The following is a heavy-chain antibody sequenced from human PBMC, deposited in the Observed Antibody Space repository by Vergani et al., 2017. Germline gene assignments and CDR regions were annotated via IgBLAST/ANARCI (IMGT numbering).Heavy chain of an antibody. CDR1: GYTFTSYA. Sequence: QVLLVQSGAEVKKPGASVKVSCKASGYTFTSYAMHWVRQAPGQRLEWMGWINAGNGNTKYSQKFQGRVTITRDTSASTAYMELSSLRSEDTAVYYCARDGYFDWLFFFDYWGQGTLVTVSS. V-gene: IGHV1-3*01. D-gene: IGHD3-9*01. J-gene: IGHJ4*02. CDR2: INAGNGNT. CDR3: ARDGYFDWLFFFDY.